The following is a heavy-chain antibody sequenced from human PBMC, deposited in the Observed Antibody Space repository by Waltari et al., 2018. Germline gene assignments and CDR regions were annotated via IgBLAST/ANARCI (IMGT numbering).Heavy chain of an antibody. CDR3: ARSKMYSSGWSSRLY. V-gene: IGHV4-34*01. CDR2: INHSGST. Sequence: QVQLQQWGAGLLKPSETLSLTCAVYGGSFSGYYWSWFRQPPGKGLEWIGEINHSGSTNYNPSLKSRVTISVDTSKNQFSLKLSSVTAADTAVYYCARSKMYSSGWSSRLYWGQGTLVTVSS. CDR1: GGSFSGYY. J-gene: IGHJ4*02. D-gene: IGHD6-19*01.